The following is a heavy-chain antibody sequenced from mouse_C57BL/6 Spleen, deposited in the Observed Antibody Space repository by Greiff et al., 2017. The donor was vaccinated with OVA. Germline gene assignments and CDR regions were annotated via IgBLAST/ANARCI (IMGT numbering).Heavy chain of an antibody. D-gene: IGHD1-1*01. CDR3: ARNEEVITTVVATRYFDV. Sequence: QVQLKQSGAELVKPGASVKLSCKASGYTFTEYTIHWVKQRSGQGLEWIGWFYPGSGSIKYNEKFKDKATLTADKSSSTVYMELSRLTSEDSAVYFCARNEEVITTVVATRYFDVWGTGTTVTVSS. CDR2: FYPGSGSI. CDR1: GYTFTEYT. V-gene: IGHV1-62-2*01. J-gene: IGHJ1*03.